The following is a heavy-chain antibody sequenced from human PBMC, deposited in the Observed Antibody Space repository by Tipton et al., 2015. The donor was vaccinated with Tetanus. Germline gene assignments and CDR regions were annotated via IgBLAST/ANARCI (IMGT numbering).Heavy chain of an antibody. D-gene: IGHD4-17*01. V-gene: IGHV4-59*08. Sequence: TLSLTCTVSGDSVSGYYWSWIRQPPGKGLEWIGYVYYTGSSYYNPSLESRVTISLDTSKNRFSLKLTSVTAADAAVYYCARPSTTVTPRAFDVWGQGTMVTVSS. CDR3: ARPSTTVTPRAFDV. CDR2: VYYTGSS. J-gene: IGHJ3*01. CDR1: GDSVSGYY.